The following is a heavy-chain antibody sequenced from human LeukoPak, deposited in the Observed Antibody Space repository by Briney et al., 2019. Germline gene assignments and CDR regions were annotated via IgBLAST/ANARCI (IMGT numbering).Heavy chain of an antibody. J-gene: IGHJ5*02. Sequence: ASVKVSCKASGYTFTSYGISWVRQAPGQGLEWMGWISAYNGNTNYAQKLQGRVTMTTDTSTSTAYMELRSLRSEDTAVYYCARQPEAIFGVVINGWFDPWGQGTLVTVSS. CDR2: ISAYNGNT. V-gene: IGHV1-18*01. CDR3: ARQPEAIFGVVINGWFDP. CDR1: GYTFTSYG. D-gene: IGHD3-3*01.